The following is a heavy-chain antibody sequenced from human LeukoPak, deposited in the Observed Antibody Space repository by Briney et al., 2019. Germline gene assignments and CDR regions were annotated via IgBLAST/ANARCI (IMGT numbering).Heavy chain of an antibody. CDR1: GGSISSYY. CDR2: IYYSGST. D-gene: IGHD1-26*01. Sequence: SETLSLTCTVSGGSISSYYWSWIRQPPGKGLEWIGYIYYSGSTNYNPSLKSRVTISVETSKNQFSLKLSSVTAADTAVYYCARAWGQGELFDYWGQGTLVTVSS. J-gene: IGHJ4*02. V-gene: IGHV4-59*01. CDR3: ARAWGQGELFDY.